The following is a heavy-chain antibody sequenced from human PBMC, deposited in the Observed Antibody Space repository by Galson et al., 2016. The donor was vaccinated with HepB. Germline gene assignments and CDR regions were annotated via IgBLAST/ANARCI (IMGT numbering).Heavy chain of an antibody. Sequence: SLRLSCAMSGLTFSNYWMHWVRQAPGKGLVWVSRILRDERFYADSVKGRFTISTGNAKNTVYLQMNSLRAEDTAVYYCVRDRVKYNWYYGDLENYYGLDAWGQGTTVTVSS. J-gene: IGHJ6*02. CDR3: VRDRVKYNWYYGDLENYYGLDA. D-gene: IGHD1-7*01. CDR1: GLTFSNYW. CDR2: ILRDERF. V-gene: IGHV3-74*01.